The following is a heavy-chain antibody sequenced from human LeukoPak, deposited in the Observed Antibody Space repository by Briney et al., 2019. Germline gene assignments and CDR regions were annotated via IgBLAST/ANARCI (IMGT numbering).Heavy chain of an antibody. D-gene: IGHD1-26*01. CDR1: GGSISSGSYY. CDR2: IYTSGST. J-gene: IGHJ4*02. Sequence: PSETLSLTCTVSGGSISSGSYYWSWIRQPAGKGLEWIGRIYTSGSTNYNPSLKSRVTISVDTSKNQFSLKLSSVTAADTAVYYCARDSGGLRGSYYGEAFDYWGQGTLVTVSS. V-gene: IGHV4-61*02. CDR3: ARDSGGLRGSYYGEAFDY.